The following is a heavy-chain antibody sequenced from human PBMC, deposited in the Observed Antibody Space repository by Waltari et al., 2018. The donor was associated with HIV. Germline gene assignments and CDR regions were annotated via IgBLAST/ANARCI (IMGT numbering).Heavy chain of an antibody. V-gene: IGHV3-53*01. D-gene: IGHD1-26*01. CDR3: ARDPRSSGYYGMDV. Sequence: EVQLVESGGGLIEPGGSLGLPCAASGLTVSSTYMSWVRQAPGKGLEWVSVIYSGGSRYYADSVKGRFTISRDKSKNTLSLHMNSLGPEDTAVYYCARDPRSSGYYGMDVWGQGPRSPSP. CDR1: GLTVSSTY. J-gene: IGHJ6*02. CDR2: IYSGGSR.